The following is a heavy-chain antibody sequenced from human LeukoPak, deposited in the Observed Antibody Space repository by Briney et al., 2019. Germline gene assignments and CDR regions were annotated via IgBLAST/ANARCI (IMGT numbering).Heavy chain of an antibody. J-gene: IGHJ6*03. CDR3: ARSTTVDFWSGHPTRNYYYYMDV. CDR2: IYYSGST. V-gene: IGHV4-59*01. CDR1: GGSISSYY. D-gene: IGHD3-3*01. Sequence: SETLSLTCTVSGGSISSYYWSWIRQPPGKGLEWIGYIYYSGSTNYSPSLKSRVTISVDTSKNQFSLKLSSVTAADTAVYYCARSTTVDFWSGHPTRNYYYYMDVWGKGTTVTVSS.